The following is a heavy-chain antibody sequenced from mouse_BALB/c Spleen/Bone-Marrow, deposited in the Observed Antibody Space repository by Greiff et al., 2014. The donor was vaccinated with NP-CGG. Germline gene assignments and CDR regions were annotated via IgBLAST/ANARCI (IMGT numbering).Heavy chain of an antibody. V-gene: IGHV1-87*01. J-gene: IGHJ2*01. D-gene: IGHD2-3*01. CDR2: IYPGDGDT. Sequence: QVQLKESGGELARPGASVKLSCKASGYTFTSYWMQGGKQRPGQGLEWIGAIYPGDGDTRYTQKFKGKATLTADKSSSTAYMQLSSLASEDSAVYYCARWLLPFDYWGQGTTLTVSS. CDR1: GYTFTSYW. CDR3: ARWLLPFDY.